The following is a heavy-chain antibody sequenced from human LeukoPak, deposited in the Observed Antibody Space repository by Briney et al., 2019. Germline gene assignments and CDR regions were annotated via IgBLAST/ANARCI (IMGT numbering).Heavy chain of an antibody. J-gene: IGHJ4*02. CDR2: IKEDGSAK. CDR3: TRDTGCSGGAGYSFYDY. V-gene: IGHV3-7*01. CDR1: GFTFSSYW. Sequence: GGSLRLSCAASGFTFSSYWMTWVRQAPGQGLEWVANIKEDGSAKYHVDSVKGRFTISRDNAKNSLYLQMNSLRVEDTAVYYCTRDTGCSGGAGYSFYDYWGQGTLVTVSS. D-gene: IGHD2-15*01.